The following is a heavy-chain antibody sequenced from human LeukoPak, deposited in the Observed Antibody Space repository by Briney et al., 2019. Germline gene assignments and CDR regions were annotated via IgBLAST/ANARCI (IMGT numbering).Heavy chain of an antibody. J-gene: IGHJ6*02. CDR2: ISGSGVGT. CDR1: GFTFSSYT. Sequence: GGSLRLSCAASGFTFSSYTMNWVRQAPGKGLEWVSAISGSGVGTYYADSVKGRFTISRDNSWNTLYLQMSSLRAEDTAVYYCARDSDYYYGMDVWGQGTTVTVSS. V-gene: IGHV3-23*01. CDR3: ARDSDYYYGMDV.